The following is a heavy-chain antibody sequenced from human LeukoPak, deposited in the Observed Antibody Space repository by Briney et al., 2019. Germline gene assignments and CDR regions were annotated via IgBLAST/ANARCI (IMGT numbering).Heavy chain of an antibody. V-gene: IGHV6-1*01. CDR3: ARIKRDDYKGGWFDP. Sequence: SQTLSLTCAISGDSVSSNSTAWNWIRQSPSRGLEWLGRTYYRSKWYNDYAVSVKSRITINPDTSKNQFSLQLNSVTPEDTAMYYCARIKRDDYKGGWFDPWGQGTLVTVSS. CDR2: TYYRSKWYN. CDR1: GDSVSSNSTA. J-gene: IGHJ5*02. D-gene: IGHD5-24*01.